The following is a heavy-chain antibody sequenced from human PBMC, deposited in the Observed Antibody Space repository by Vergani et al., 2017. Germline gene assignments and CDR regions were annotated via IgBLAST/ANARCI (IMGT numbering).Heavy chain of an antibody. V-gene: IGHV3-11*04. CDR3: ARETDTGSSVSYNYYAMDV. CDR2: MSSGDSI. D-gene: IGHD3-9*01. CDR1: GFTFSDHY. Sequence: QVQLVESGGGLVKPGGSLRLPCAASGFTFSDHYMSWVRQAPGKGLEWISYMSSGDSIYYADSVKGRFTVTRDNTKNTLYLQMNSLRAEDTAVYYCARETDTGSSVSYNYYAMDVWGQGTTVSVSS. J-gene: IGHJ6*02.